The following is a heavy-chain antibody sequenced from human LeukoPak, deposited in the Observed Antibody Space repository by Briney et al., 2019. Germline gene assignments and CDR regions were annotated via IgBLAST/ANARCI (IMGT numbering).Heavy chain of an antibody. Sequence: GGSLRLSCAASGFTFSSYSMNWVRQAPGKGLEWVSSISSSSSYIYYADSVKGRFTVSRDNAKNSLYLQMNSLRAEDTAVYYCARRYYYDSSGYYREDDAFDIWGQGTMVTVSS. CDR3: ARRYYYDSSGYYREDDAFDI. J-gene: IGHJ3*02. CDR1: GFTFSSYS. D-gene: IGHD3-22*01. CDR2: ISSSSSYI. V-gene: IGHV3-21*01.